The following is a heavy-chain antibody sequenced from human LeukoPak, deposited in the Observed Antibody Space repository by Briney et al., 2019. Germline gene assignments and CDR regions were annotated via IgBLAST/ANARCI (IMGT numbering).Heavy chain of an antibody. CDR2: IYYSGST. CDR3: ARGRYSSSWYFDY. CDR1: GGSISSGGYY. Sequence: PSETLPLTCTVSGGSISSGGYYWSWIRQHPGKGLEWIGYIYYSGSTYYNPSLKSRVTISVDTSKNQFSLKLSSVTAADTAVYYCARGRYSSSWYFDYWGQGTLVTGSS. J-gene: IGHJ4*02. D-gene: IGHD6-13*01. V-gene: IGHV4-31*03.